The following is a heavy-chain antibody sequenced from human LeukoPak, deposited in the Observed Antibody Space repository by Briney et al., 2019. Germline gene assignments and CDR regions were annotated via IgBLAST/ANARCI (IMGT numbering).Heavy chain of an antibody. CDR3: ARLDIVAIVGATGFDY. V-gene: IGHV1-2*02. CDR2: INPNSGGT. J-gene: IGHJ4*02. Sequence: VASVKVSCKASGYTFTDYYMNWVRQAPGQGLEWMGWINPNSGGTNYAQKFQGRVTMTRDTSISTAYMELSRLRSDDTAVYYCARLDIVAIVGATGFDYWGQGTLVTVSS. CDR1: GYTFTDYY. D-gene: IGHD2-15*01.